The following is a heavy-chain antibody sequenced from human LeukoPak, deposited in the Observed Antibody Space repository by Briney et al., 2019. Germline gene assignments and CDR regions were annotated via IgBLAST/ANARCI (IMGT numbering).Heavy chain of an antibody. Sequence: GGSLRLSCAASGFTFSSYSMNWVRQAPGKGLEWVSSISSSSSYIYYADSVKGRFTISRDNAKNSLYLQMNSLRAEDTAVYYCARDPITMVRGVIWNWGQGTLVTVSS. V-gene: IGHV3-21*01. CDR1: GFTFSSYS. CDR3: ARDPITMVRGVIWN. CDR2: ISSSSSYI. J-gene: IGHJ4*02. D-gene: IGHD3-10*01.